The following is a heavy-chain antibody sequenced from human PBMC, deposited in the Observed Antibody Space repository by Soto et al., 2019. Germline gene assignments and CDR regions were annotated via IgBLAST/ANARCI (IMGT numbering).Heavy chain of an antibody. CDR1: GFTFSSYS. V-gene: IGHV3-21*01. CDR2: ISSSSSYI. D-gene: IGHD5-12*01. CDR3: AKDTGRDGYNKDWYIDL. Sequence: GGSLRLSCAASGFTFSSYSMNWVRQAPGKGLEWVSSISSSSSYIYYADSVKGRFTISRDNTKNSLYLQMNSLRAEDTAVYYCAKDTGRDGYNKDWYIDLWGRGALVTVSS. J-gene: IGHJ2*01.